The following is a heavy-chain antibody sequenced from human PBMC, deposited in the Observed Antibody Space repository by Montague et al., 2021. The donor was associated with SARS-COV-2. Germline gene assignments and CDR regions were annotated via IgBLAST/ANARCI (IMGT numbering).Heavy chain of an antibody. CDR3: AREGRGYCSSTSCQSAFDI. D-gene: IGHD2-2*01. Sequence: SETLSLTCTVSGGSISSYYWSWIRQPPGKGLEWIGYMYYSGSTNYNPSLKSRDTISVDTSKNQFSLKLSSMTAADTAVYYCAREGRGYCSSTSCQSAFDIWGQGTMVTVSS. CDR2: MYYSGST. J-gene: IGHJ3*02. V-gene: IGHV4-59*01. CDR1: GGSISSYY.